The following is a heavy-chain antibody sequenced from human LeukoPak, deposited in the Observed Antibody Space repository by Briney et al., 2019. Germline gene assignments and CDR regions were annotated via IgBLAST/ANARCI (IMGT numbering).Heavy chain of an antibody. V-gene: IGHV1-69*01. J-gene: IGHJ4*02. Sequence: GASVKVSCKASGGTFSSYAISWVRQAPGQGLEWMGGIIPIFGTANYAQKFQGRVTITADESTSTAYMELSSLRSEDTAVYYCVKDGARQSWRFDYWGQGTLVTVSS. CDR3: VKDGARQSWRFDY. CDR2: IIPIFGTA. CDR1: GGTFSSYA. D-gene: IGHD6-13*01.